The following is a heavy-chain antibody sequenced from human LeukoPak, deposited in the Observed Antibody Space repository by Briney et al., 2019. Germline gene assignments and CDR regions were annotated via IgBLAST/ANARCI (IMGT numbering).Heavy chain of an antibody. CDR1: GFPLSSYS. V-gene: IGHV3-48*01. CDR2: ISSSGSAI. Sequence: GESLKISCAASGFPLSSYSINWVRQAPGKGLEWVSYISSSGSAIYYEDSVKGRFTVSRDNAKNSLFLQMNSPRAEDTAVYYCVRVKGSYFDYWGQGALVTVSS. CDR3: VRVKGSYFDY. D-gene: IGHD2-15*01. J-gene: IGHJ4*02.